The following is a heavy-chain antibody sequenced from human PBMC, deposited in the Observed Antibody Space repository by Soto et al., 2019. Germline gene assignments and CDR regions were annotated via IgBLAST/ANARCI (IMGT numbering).Heavy chain of an antibody. D-gene: IGHD2-15*01. Sequence: EVQLLESGGGLVQPGGSLRLSCAASGFTFSDYAMNWVRQAPGKGLEWVSGISGSGGDTYYADSVNGRFTISRDNSKNTLYLQMSSLRAEDTAVYLCAKVGCSGVSCGWFDPWGQGTLVTVSS. J-gene: IGHJ5*02. V-gene: IGHV3-23*01. CDR1: GFTFSDYA. CDR3: AKVGCSGVSCGWFDP. CDR2: ISGSGGDT.